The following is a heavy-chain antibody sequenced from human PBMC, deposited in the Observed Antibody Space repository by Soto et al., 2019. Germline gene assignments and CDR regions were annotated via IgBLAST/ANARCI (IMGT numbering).Heavy chain of an antibody. CDR3: ARDRHDSSGYYGYYYGMDV. J-gene: IGHJ6*02. CDR2: IIPIFGTA. Sequence: QVQLVQSGAEVKKPGSSVKVSCKASGGTFSSYAISWMRQAPGQGLEWMGGIIPIFGTANYAQKFQGRVTITAEETTSTAYMELSSVRSEDTAVDYCARDRHDSSGYYGYYYGMDVWGQGTTVTVSS. V-gene: IGHV1-69*01. D-gene: IGHD3-22*01. CDR1: GGTFSSYA.